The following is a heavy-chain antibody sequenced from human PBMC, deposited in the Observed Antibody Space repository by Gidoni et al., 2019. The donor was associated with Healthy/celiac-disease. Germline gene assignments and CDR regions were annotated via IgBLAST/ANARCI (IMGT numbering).Heavy chain of an antibody. CDR1: GFTFSSYA. CDR2: ISGIGGST. V-gene: IGHV3-23*01. D-gene: IGHD5-18*01. J-gene: IGHJ4*02. CDR3: AKPVGEYSYGLGPFDY. Sequence: EVQLLESGGGLVQPGGSLRLSCAASGFTFSSYAMSWVRQAPGKGLEWVSAISGIGGSTYYADSVKGRFTISRDNSKNTLYLQMNSLRAEDTAVYYCAKPVGEYSYGLGPFDYWGQGTLVTVSS.